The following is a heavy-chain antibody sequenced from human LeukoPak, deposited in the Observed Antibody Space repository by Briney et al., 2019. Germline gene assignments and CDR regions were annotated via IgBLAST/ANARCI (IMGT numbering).Heavy chain of an antibody. D-gene: IGHD3-22*01. Sequence: GGSLRLSCAASGFTFSSYAMSWVRQAPGKGPEWVSAISGSGGSTYYADSVKGRFTISRDNSKNTLYLQMNSLRAEDAAVYYCAKTYYYDSSLPYWGQGTLVTVSS. CDR3: AKTYYYDSSLPY. V-gene: IGHV3-23*01. CDR1: GFTFSSYA. CDR2: ISGSGGST. J-gene: IGHJ4*02.